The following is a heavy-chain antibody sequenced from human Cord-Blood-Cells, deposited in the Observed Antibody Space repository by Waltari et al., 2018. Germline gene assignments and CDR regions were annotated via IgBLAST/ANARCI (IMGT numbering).Heavy chain of an antibody. CDR2: INPNSGGT. CDR1: GYPFTGYY. CDR3: ARANWGSGHDY. Sequence: QVQLVQSGAEVKKPGASVKVSCKAYGYPFTGYYLHQVRQAPRQGREWMGRINPNSGGTNYAQKFQGRVTMTRDTSISTAYMELSRLRSDDTAVYYCARANWGSGHDYWGQGTLVTVSS. V-gene: IGHV1-2*06. J-gene: IGHJ4*02. D-gene: IGHD7-27*01.